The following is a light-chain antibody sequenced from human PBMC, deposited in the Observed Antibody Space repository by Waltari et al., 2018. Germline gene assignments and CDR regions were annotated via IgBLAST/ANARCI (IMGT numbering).Light chain of an antibody. CDR1: NSNIGNNY. CDR2: RNF. CDR3: AAWDDNLSGL. V-gene: IGLV1-47*01. J-gene: IGLJ2*01. Sequence: QSVLTQPPSASGTPGQRVTISCSGTNSNIGNNYVFWYQQLPRAAPKLLIYRNFQPPSGVPDRFSASKSGTSASLVISGLRAEDEAVYYCAAWDDNLSGLFGGGTKLTVL.